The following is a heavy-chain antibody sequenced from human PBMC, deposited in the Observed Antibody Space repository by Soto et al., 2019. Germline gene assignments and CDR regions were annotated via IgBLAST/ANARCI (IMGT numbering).Heavy chain of an antibody. CDR3: AMQYGPTASENSLHP. J-gene: IGHJ5*02. Sequence: SVKLSCKASGYTFFTYDISWVRQAPGQGLEWMGWISTYSGDTKYAQKFQGRVTMTTDTSTTTSYLELRSLRSDDTAVYYCAMQYGPTASENSLHPWG. V-gene: IGHV1-18*01. D-gene: IGHD4-17*01. CDR1: GYTFFTYD. CDR2: ISTYSGDT.